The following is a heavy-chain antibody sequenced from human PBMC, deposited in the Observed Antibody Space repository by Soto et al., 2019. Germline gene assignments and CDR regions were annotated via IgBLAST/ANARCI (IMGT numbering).Heavy chain of an antibody. D-gene: IGHD2-8*01. J-gene: IGHJ4*02. Sequence: GESLKISCAASGFTFSSYAMSWVRQAPGKGLEWVSAISGSGGSTYYADSVKGRFTISRDNSKNTLYLQMNSLRVEDTAVYYCAKDQGYCTNGVCYGNDYWGQGTLVTVSS. V-gene: IGHV3-23*01. CDR2: ISGSGGST. CDR1: GFTFSSYA. CDR3: AKDQGYCTNGVCYGNDY.